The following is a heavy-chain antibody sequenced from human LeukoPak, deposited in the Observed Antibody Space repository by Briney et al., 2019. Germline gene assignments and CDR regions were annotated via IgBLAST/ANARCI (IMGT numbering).Heavy chain of an antibody. CDR1: GYTFTGYY. CDR3: ASGTRRITMVRGVHDAFDI. Sequence: ASVKVSCKASGYTFTGYYMHWVRQAPGQALEWMGWITPFNGNTNYAQKFQDRVTITRDRSMSTAYMELSSLRSEDTAMYYCASGTRRITMVRGVHDAFDIWGQGTMVTVSS. J-gene: IGHJ3*02. D-gene: IGHD3-10*01. CDR2: ITPFNGNT. V-gene: IGHV1-45*02.